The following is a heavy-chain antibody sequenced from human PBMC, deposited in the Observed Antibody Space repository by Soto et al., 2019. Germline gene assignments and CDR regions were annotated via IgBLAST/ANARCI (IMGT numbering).Heavy chain of an antibody. Sequence: GGSLRLSCAASGFTFSNAWMNWVRQAPGKGLEWVGRIKSKTDGGTTDYAALVKGRFTISRDDSKNTLYLQMSSLKTEDAAVYYCTTLGHYYDTSPLDVWGQGTMVTAP. V-gene: IGHV3-15*07. CDR3: TTLGHYYDTSPLDV. CDR1: GFTFSNAW. J-gene: IGHJ6*02. D-gene: IGHD3-22*01. CDR2: IKSKTDGGTT.